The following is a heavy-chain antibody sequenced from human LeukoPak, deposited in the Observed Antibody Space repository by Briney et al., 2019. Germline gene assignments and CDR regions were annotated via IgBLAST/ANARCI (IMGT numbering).Heavy chain of an antibody. Sequence: QXLXWMGWISAYNGNTNYAQKLQGRVTMTTDTSTSTAYMELRSLRSDDTAVYYCARVPREVRGADFDYWGQGTLVTVSS. CDR2: ISAYNGNT. J-gene: IGHJ4*02. D-gene: IGHD3-10*01. CDR3: ARVPREVRGADFDY. V-gene: IGHV1-18*01.